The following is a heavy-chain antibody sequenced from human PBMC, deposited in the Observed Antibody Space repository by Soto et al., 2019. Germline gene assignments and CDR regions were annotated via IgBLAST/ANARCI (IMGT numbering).Heavy chain of an antibody. V-gene: IGHV3-23*01. CDR2: ISGSGGST. D-gene: IGHD3-9*01. CDR3: AKVGNQGYYDILNGYYFFFYFDY. CDR1: GFTFSSYA. J-gene: IGHJ4*02. Sequence: GGSLRLSCAASGFTFSSYAMSWVRQAPGKGLEWVSAISGSGGSTYYADSVKGRFTISRDNSKNTLYLQMNSLRAEDTAVYYCAKVGNQGYYDILNGYYFFFYFDYCGQGPLVTVSS.